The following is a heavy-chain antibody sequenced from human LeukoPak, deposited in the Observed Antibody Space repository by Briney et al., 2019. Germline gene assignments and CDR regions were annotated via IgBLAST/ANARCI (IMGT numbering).Heavy chain of an antibody. J-gene: IGHJ4*02. CDR1: GLTFSSHG. V-gene: IGHV3-30*02. CDR2: IRYDGSNK. CDR3: AKDTRYCSSTSCYGEDY. Sequence: GGSLRLSCAASGLTFSSHGMHWVRQAPGKGLEWVAFIRYDGSNKYYADSVKGRFTISRDNSKNTLYLQMNSLRAEDTAVYYCAKDTRYCSSTSCYGEDYWGQGTLVTVSS. D-gene: IGHD2-2*01.